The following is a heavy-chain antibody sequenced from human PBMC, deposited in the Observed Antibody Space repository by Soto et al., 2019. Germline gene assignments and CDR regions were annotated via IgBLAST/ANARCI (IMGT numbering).Heavy chain of an antibody. V-gene: IGHV1-69*13. J-gene: IGHJ6*02. D-gene: IGHD6-6*01. CDR3: ARETYSSSLLTLYYYYYGMYV. Sequence: SVKVSCKASGGTFSSYAISWVRQAPGQGLEWMGGIIPIFGTANYAQKFQGRVTITADESTSTAYMELSSLRSEDTAVYYCARETYSSSLLTLYYYYYGMYVWGQRTTVTVSS. CDR1: GGTFSSYA. CDR2: IIPIFGTA.